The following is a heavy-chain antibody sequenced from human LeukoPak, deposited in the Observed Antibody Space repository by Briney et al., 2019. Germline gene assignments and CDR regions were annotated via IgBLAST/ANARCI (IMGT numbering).Heavy chain of an antibody. D-gene: IGHD5-24*01. CDR1: GYTFTGYY. J-gene: IGHJ4*02. V-gene: IGHV1-2*02. CDR2: INPNSGGT. Sequence: ASVKVSCEASGYTFTGYYMHWVRQAPGQGLEWMGWINPNSGGTNYAQKFQGRVTMTRDTSISTAYMELSRLRSDDTAVYYCASSPLRSEGYDYWGQGTLVTVSS. CDR3: ASSPLRSEGYDY.